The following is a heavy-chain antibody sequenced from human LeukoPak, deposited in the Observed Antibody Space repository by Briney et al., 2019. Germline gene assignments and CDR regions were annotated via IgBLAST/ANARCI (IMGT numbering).Heavy chain of an antibody. J-gene: IGHJ3*02. CDR2: ISGSSSTI. CDR3: LTIVETDLDAFDI. D-gene: IGHD2-21*01. V-gene: IGHV3-48*04. Sequence: GGSLRLSCAASGFTFSSYSMNWVRQAPGKGLEWVSYISGSSSTISYADSVRGRFTISRDNAENSLYLQMNSLRAEDTAVYYCLTIVETDLDAFDIWGQGTKVTVSS. CDR1: GFTFSSYS.